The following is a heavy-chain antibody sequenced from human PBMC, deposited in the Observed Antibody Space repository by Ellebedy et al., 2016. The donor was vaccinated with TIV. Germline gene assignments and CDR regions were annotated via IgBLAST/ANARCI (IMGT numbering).Heavy chain of an antibody. D-gene: IGHD4-17*01. CDR2: INPNTGGT. J-gene: IGHJ3*02. Sequence: ASVKVSXXASGYIFTGHSTHWVRQAPGQGLEWMGCINPNTGGTYYTQKFQGRVTMTRDTSITTTYMELSRLRSDDTALYYCADYGDYGEGFDIWGQGTMVAVSS. CDR3: ADYGDYGEGFDI. V-gene: IGHV1-2*02. CDR1: GYIFTGHS.